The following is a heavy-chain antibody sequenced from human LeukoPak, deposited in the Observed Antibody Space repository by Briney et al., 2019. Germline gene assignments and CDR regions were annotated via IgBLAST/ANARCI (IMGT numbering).Heavy chain of an antibody. CDR1: GYSISSGYY. CDR2: IYHSGST. V-gene: IGHV4-38-2*02. D-gene: IGHD3-3*01. J-gene: IGHJ4*02. CDR3: ARQDFWSGPYYFDY. Sequence: PSETLSLTCTVSGYSISSGYYWGWIRQPPGKGLEWIGNIYHSGSTYYNPSLKSRVTISVDTSKNQFSLKLSSVTAADTAVYYCARQDFWSGPYYFDYWGQGTLVTVSS.